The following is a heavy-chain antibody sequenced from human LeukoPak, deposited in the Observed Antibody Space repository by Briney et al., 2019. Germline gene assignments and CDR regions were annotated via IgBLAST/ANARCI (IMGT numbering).Heavy chain of an antibody. CDR1: GFTFSSYA. Sequence: GGSLRLSCAASGFTFSSYAIHWVRQAPGKGLEWVAVISYDGSNKCYADSVKGRFTISRDNSKNTLYLQMNSLRAEDTAVYYCARETGSAVGSTDFDNWGQGTLVTVSS. D-gene: IGHD4-17*01. CDR3: ARETGSAVGSTDFDN. CDR2: ISYDGSNK. V-gene: IGHV3-30-3*01. J-gene: IGHJ4*02.